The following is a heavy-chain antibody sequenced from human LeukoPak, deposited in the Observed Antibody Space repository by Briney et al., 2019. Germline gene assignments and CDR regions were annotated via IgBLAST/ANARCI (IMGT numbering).Heavy chain of an antibody. V-gene: IGHV3-48*03. CDR1: GFTFSSYE. Sequence: GGSQRLSCAASGFTFSSYEMNWVRQAPGKGLEWVSYISSSGSTIYYADSVKGRFTISRDNAKNSLYLQMNSLRAEDTAVYYCARGYSCFDYWGQGTLVTVSS. D-gene: IGHD6-13*01. CDR2: ISSSGSTI. J-gene: IGHJ4*02. CDR3: ARGYSCFDY.